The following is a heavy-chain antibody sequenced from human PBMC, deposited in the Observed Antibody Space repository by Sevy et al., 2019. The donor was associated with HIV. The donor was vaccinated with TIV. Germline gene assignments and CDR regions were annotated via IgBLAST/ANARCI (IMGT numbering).Heavy chain of an antibody. Sequence: GGSLRLSCEASGFRFSDYYMSWIRVAPGKGLECVSYISPSGITKYYADSVKGPFTISSDFAKNSLSLQMNSLKAGETAVYFCARGMGWSQKWLPDYWGQGTLVTVSS. CDR1: GFRFSDYY. V-gene: IGHV3-11*01. CDR3: ARGMGWSQKWLPDY. CDR2: ISPSGITK. D-gene: IGHD5-18*01. J-gene: IGHJ4*02.